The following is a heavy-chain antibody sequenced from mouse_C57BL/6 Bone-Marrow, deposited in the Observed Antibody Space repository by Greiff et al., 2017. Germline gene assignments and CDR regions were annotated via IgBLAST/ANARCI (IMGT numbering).Heavy chain of an antibody. CDR3: ARNWGVLGRRLRRDYAMDY. V-gene: IGHV2-9-1*01. Sequence: VQRVESGPGLVAPSQSLSITCTVSGFSLTSYAISWVRQPPGKGLEWLGVIWTGGGTNYNSALKSRLSISKDNSKSQVFLKMNSLQTDDTARYYCARNWGVLGRRLRRDYAMDYWGQGTSVTVSS. CDR2: IWTGGGT. J-gene: IGHJ4*01. CDR1: GFSLTSYA. D-gene: IGHD3-2*02.